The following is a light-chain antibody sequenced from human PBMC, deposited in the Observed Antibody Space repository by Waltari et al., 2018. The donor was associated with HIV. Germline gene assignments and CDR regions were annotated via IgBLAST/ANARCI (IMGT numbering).Light chain of an antibody. Sequence: SYELTPTPSVVLPPGQTAKIMCSGDALPKNSVYWYQQMAGQAPVMIIFQDTKRPSDIPARFSASSAGTTATLTISGVQAEDEADYFCQSAHNSDVIFGGGTKLTVL. CDR2: QDT. CDR3: QSAHNSDVI. V-gene: IGLV3-25*03. J-gene: IGLJ2*01. CDR1: ALPKNS.